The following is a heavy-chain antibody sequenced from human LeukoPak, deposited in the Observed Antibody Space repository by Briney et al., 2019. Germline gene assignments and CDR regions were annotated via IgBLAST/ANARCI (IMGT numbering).Heavy chain of an antibody. CDR2: ISAYNGNT. J-gene: IGHJ4*02. D-gene: IGHD3-16*02. CDR3: ARVYEYYDYVWGSYRQADY. Sequence: ASVKVSCKASGYTFTSYGISWVRQAPGQGLEWMGWISAYNGNTNYAQKLQGRVTMTTDTSTSTAYMELRSLRSDDTAAYYCARVYEYYDYVWGSYRQADYWGQGTLVTVSS. V-gene: IGHV1-18*01. CDR1: GYTFTSYG.